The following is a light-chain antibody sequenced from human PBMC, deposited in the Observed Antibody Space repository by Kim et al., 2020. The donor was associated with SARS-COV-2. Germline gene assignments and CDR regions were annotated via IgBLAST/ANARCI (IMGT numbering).Light chain of an antibody. CDR3: LTWDRGTAV. V-gene: IGLV3-1*01. CDR1: KLRDTY. CDR2: QNN. Sequence: VSPRQTANITCSCNKLRDTYISWYQQRPGQSPVLIIHQNNKRPSGIPARVSGSNPGNTATLTISGAQATDEADYYCLTWDRGTAVFGGGTQLTVL. J-gene: IGLJ3*02.